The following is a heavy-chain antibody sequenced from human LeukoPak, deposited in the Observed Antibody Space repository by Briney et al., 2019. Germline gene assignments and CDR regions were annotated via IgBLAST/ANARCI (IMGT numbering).Heavy chain of an antibody. Sequence: GGSLRLSCTASGFTFSTYGIHWVRQAPGKGLEWVAFIQFDASEKYYVDSVEGRFTISRDNAKNSLYLQMSSLRAEDMALYYCAKSYTSMASWGAFDFWGQGTMVIVSS. CDR3: AKSYTSMASWGAFDF. CDR1: GFTFSTYG. V-gene: IGHV3-30*02. J-gene: IGHJ3*01. CDR2: IQFDASEK. D-gene: IGHD3-16*01.